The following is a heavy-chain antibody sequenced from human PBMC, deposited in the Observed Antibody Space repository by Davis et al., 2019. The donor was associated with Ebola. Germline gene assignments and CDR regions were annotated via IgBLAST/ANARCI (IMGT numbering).Heavy chain of an antibody. J-gene: IGHJ4*02. CDR1: GYTFTSYG. CDR2: VIGSGSDT. Sequence: SCKASGYTFTSYGMSWVRQAPGKGLEWVSGVIGSGSDTYYADSVKGRFTISRDNSKNTLYLQMNSLRVEDTATYYCVKRTSGSSGWDYWGQGTLVTVSS. V-gene: IGHV3-23*01. D-gene: IGHD6-6*01. CDR3: VKRTSGSSGWDY.